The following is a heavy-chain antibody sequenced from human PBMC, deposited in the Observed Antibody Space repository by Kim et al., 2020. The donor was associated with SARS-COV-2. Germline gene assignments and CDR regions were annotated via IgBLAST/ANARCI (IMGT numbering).Heavy chain of an antibody. D-gene: IGHD2-2*01. V-gene: IGHV4-34*01. Sequence: TNYNPSLKSRLTISIDTSKTQFSLKLTSVTAADTAVYYCARFVPAALFDYWGQGTLVTVSS. CDR2: T. CDR3: ARFVPAALFDY. J-gene: IGHJ4*02.